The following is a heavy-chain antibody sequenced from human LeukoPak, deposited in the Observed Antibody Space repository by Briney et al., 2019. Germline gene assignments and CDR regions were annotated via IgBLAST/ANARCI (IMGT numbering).Heavy chain of an antibody. CDR3: ARSPPDYAFWRGYYFDD. J-gene: IGHJ4*02. CDR2: IGTAGDT. Sequence: PGGSLRLPCAASGFTFHFFDMHWVRQTPGESLEWFPFIGTAGDTHYPDSVKGRFTISRENAKNSFYLQMNTLGAGDTAVYYCARSPPDYAFWRGYYFDDWGQGTLVTVSS. D-gene: IGHD3-3*01. V-gene: IGHV3-13*01. CDR1: GFTFHFFD.